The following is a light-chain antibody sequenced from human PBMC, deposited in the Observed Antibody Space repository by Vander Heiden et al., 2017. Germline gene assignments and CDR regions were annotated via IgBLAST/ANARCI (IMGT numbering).Light chain of an antibody. CDR1: HSLLSRDENPY. CDR2: QGT. CDR3: VQGTYWPWT. J-gene: IGKJ1*01. V-gene: IGKV2-30*01. Sequence: DVVMTQSPLSLPVTLGQAASISCRSSHSLLSRDENPYLMWFQQRPGRSPRRLIFQGTDRDSGVPDRIRGRWSGTDYPLKITNVEADDVGIYYCVQGTYWPWTFGQGTKVEI.